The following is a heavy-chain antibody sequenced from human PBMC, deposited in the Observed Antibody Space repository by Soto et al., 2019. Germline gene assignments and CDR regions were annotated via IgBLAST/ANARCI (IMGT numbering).Heavy chain of an antibody. V-gene: IGHV4-59*01. CDR3: ARSVAVPGAHIDH. D-gene: IGHD6-19*01. CDR2: VYYTGST. CDR1: GGSISGSY. J-gene: IGHJ4*02. Sequence: SETLSLTCSVSGGSISGSYWSWIRQSPGKGLEWLGYVYYTGSTNYSPSLRSRVSISVDTSKNEFSLRLSSVTAADTAVYFCARSVAVPGAHIDHWGQGTQVTISS.